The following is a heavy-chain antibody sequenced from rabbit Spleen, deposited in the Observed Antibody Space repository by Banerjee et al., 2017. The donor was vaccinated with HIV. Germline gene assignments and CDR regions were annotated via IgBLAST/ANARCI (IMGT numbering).Heavy chain of an antibody. CDR3: ARVAYVGVGYDL. CDR1: GFSFSSDYR. D-gene: IGHD6-1*01. V-gene: IGHV1S45*01. J-gene: IGHJ4*01. Sequence: QEQLEESGGDLVKPGASLTLTCTASGFSFSSDYRLCWVRQAPGKGLEWIAAIYGGSTDKTYYASWAKGRFTISKTSSTTVTLQMTSLTAADTATYFCARVAYVGVGYDLWGPGTLVTVS. CDR2: IYGGSTDKT.